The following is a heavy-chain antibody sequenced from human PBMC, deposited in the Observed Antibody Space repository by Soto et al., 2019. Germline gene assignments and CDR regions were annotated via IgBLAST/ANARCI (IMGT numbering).Heavy chain of an antibody. Sequence: QVQLVQSGAEVKKPGSSVKVSCKASGGTFSSYAISWVRQAPGQGLEWMGGIIPIFGTANYAQKFQGRVTITADESTSTAYMELSRLRSEDTAVYYCARCIQNYYDSSGYYDAFDIWGQGTMVTVSS. CDR1: GGTFSSYA. V-gene: IGHV1-69*01. D-gene: IGHD3-22*01. CDR3: ARCIQNYYDSSGYYDAFDI. J-gene: IGHJ3*02. CDR2: IIPIFGTA.